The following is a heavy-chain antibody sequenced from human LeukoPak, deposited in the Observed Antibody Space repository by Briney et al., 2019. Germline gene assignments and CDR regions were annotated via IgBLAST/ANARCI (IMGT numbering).Heavy chain of an antibody. CDR2: ISGSGGNT. V-gene: IGHV3-23*01. D-gene: IGHD3-22*01. CDR3: AKDMYYDSSGPVFDY. CDR1: GFTFSSYE. Sequence: GGSLRLSCAASGFTFSSYEMNWVRQAPGKGLEWVSTISGSGGNTYYADSVKGGFTISRDTSKNTLYLQMNSPRAEDTAVYYCAKDMYYDSSGPVFDYWGQGTLVTVSS. J-gene: IGHJ4*02.